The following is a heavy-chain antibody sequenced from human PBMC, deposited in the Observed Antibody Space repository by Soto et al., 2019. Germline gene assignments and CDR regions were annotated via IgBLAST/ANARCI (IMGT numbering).Heavy chain of an antibody. V-gene: IGHV3-30*03. CDR2: ILYDGSKK. D-gene: IGHD3-16*01. J-gene: IGHJ4*02. Sequence: SMRVSCVAAGLKRNTYGIYWVRQAPGKGLQWVAQILYDGSKKHYADSVRGRFTITRDNSKNTVYLQMDCLRVDDTAMYYCVRDLALMAEYWGQGTLVTVSS. CDR3: VRDLALMAEY. CDR1: GLKRNTYG.